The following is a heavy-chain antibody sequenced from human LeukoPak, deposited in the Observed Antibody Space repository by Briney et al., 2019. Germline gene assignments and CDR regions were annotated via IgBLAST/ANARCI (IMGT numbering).Heavy chain of an antibody. CDR2: MNPNSGNT. J-gene: IGHJ4*02. CDR3: ARGRNIVATIIGY. Sequence: ASVKVSCKXSGYTFTSYDISWVRQATGQGLEWMGWMNPNSGNTGYAQKFQGRVTMTRNTSISTAYMELSSLRSEDTAVYYCARGRNIVATIIGYWGQGTLVTVSS. D-gene: IGHD5-12*01. V-gene: IGHV1-8*01. CDR1: GYTFTSYD.